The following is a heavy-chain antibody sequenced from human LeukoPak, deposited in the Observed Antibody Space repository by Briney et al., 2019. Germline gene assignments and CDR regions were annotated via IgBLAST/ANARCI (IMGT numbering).Heavy chain of an antibody. CDR2: ISSSGSTI. CDR3: ARYIVVVPAATDAFDI. D-gene: IGHD2-2*01. J-gene: IGHJ3*02. V-gene: IGHV3-48*03. Sequence: GGSLRLSXAASGFTFSSYEMNWVSQAPGKGLEWVSYISSSGSTIYYADSVKGRFTISRDNAKNSLYLQMNSLRAEDTAVYYCARYIVVVPAATDAFDIWGQGTMVTVSS. CDR1: GFTFSSYE.